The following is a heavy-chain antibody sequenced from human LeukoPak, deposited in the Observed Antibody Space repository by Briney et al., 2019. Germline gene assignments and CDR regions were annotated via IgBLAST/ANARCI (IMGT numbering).Heavy chain of an antibody. CDR1: GFTFSSYS. V-gene: IGHV3-21*01. CDR3: ARDVTMVRGVSL. CDR2: ITSSSSYI. Sequence: GGSLRLSCAASGFTFSSYSMNWVRQAPGKGLEWVSSITSSSSYIYYADSVKGRFTISRDNAKNSLYLQMNSLRAEDAAVYYCARDVTMVRGVSLWGQGTLVTVSS. J-gene: IGHJ4*02. D-gene: IGHD3-10*01.